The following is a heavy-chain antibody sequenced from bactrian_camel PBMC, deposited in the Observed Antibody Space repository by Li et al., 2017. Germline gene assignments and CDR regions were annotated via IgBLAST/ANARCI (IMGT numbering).Heavy chain of an antibody. D-gene: IGHD6*01. CDR2: IYFRTDET. V-gene: IGHV3S60*01. CDR3: AADPRRSTGSSPWSLHSFLYTH. J-gene: IGHJ4*01. CDR1: GYTAMNAC. Sequence: VQLVESGGGSVSPGGSLTLSCVASGYTAMNACMGWFRHSPQAPGNEREAVARIYFRTDETYYEDFVKGRFTLSRDNSKNTVYLQMNNLKPEDTAMYFCAADPRRSTGSSPWSLHSFLYTHWGQGTQVTVS.